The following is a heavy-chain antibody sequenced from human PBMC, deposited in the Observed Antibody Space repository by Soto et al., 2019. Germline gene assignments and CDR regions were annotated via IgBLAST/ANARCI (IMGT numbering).Heavy chain of an antibody. Sequence: EVQLLESGGCVVRPGGSLRLSCAASGFALSTYTMNWVRQAPGKGLEWVSSIFGSSGLTRYADSVRGRFTISKDISAKLVFLQMDGLRVEDTAIYFCAKDKQPDGAWDMDYWGQGTLVTVSS. CDR3: AKDKQPDGAWDMDY. CDR2: IFGSSGLT. J-gene: IGHJ4*02. V-gene: IGHV3-23*01. D-gene: IGHD1-1*01. CDR1: GFALSTYT.